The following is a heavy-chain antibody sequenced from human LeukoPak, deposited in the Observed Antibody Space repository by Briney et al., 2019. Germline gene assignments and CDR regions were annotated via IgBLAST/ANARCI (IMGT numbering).Heavy chain of an antibody. CDR1: GFTFDDYA. CDR3: AKDGAAAAARVFDY. Sequence: AGGSLRLSCAASGFTFDDYAMHWVRQAPGKGLEWVSGISWNSGSIGYADSVKGRFTISRDNAKNSLYLQMNSLRAEDTALYYCAKDGAAAAARVFDYWGQGTLVTVSS. V-gene: IGHV3-9*01. J-gene: IGHJ4*02. CDR2: ISWNSGSI. D-gene: IGHD6-13*01.